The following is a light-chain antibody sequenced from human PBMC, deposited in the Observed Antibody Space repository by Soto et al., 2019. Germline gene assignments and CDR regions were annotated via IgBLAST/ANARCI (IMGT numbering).Light chain of an antibody. J-gene: IGKJ1*01. CDR1: QSVSSS. Sequence: IVMAQSPATPSVYPGESDTVSCRASQSVSSSLAWYQQKPGQGPRLLIYGTSTRATGVPARFSGSGSGTEFTLTISSLKAEDFAVYYCQQYNNWWTFGKGTMVDIK. V-gene: IGKV3-15*01. CDR3: QQYNNWWT. CDR2: GTS.